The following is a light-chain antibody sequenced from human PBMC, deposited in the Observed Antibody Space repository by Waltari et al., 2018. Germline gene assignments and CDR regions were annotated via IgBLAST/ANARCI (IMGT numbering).Light chain of an antibody. J-gene: IGKJ4*01. CDR1: QSISNW. CDR2: KAS. CDR3: QQYNSYSLLT. V-gene: IGKV1-5*03. Sequence: DIQMTQSPFTLSASVGDRVIITCRASQSISNWLAWYQHKPGKAPKLLIYKASTLASGVPSRYSGSGSGTDFSLTISSLQPDDFATYYCQQYNSYSLLTFGGGTKVEIK.